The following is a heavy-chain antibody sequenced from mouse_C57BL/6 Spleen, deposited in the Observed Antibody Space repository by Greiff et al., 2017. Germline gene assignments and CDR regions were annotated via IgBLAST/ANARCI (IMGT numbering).Heavy chain of an antibody. CDR2: IYPSDSET. V-gene: IGHV1-61*01. CDR1: GYTFTSYW. CDR3: ARGAFYYFDY. J-gene: IGHJ2*01. Sequence: QVQLQQPGAELVRPGSSVKLSCKASGYTFTSYWMDWVKQRPGQGLEWIGNIYPSDSETHYNQKFKDKATLTVDKSSSTAYMQLSSLTSEDSAVYYCARGAFYYFDYWGQGTTLTVSS.